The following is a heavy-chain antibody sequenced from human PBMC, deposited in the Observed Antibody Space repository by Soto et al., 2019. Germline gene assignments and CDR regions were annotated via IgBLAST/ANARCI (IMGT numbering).Heavy chain of an antibody. D-gene: IGHD6-6*01. V-gene: IGHV3-74*01. CDR2: INGDGSST. J-gene: IGHJ3*01. Sequence: GGSLRLSCAASGFTFSNFWMHWVRQAPGKGPVWVSRINGDGSSTSHADSVKGRFTISRDNAENTLFLQMSGLRAEDTAVYYCAREKLLPDDAFDAWGRGTVVTVSS. CDR3: AREKLLPDDAFDA. CDR1: GFTFSNFW.